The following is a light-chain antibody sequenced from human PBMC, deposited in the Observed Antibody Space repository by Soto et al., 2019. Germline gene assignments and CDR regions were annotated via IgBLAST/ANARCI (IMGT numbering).Light chain of an antibody. CDR1: QSVSST. J-gene: IGKJ4*01. CDR3: QQYSTWPLT. CDR2: GAS. Sequence: EVVMTQSPATLSVSPGERATLSCRASQSVSSTLAWYQQKPGQAPRLLIYGASTRATGIPARFSGSGSGTEFPLIISSLQSEDFAVYYCQQYSTWPLTFGGGTKVEIK. V-gene: IGKV3-15*01.